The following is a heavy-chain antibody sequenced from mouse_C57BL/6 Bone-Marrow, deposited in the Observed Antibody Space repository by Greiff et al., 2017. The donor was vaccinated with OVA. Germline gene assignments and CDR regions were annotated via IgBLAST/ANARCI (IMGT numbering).Heavy chain of an antibody. CDR2: IDPSDSYT. J-gene: IGHJ2*01. CDR3: ARGDYYGSSYPDY. D-gene: IGHD1-1*01. CDR1: GYTFTSYW. V-gene: IGHV1-50*01. Sequence: QVQLKQPGAELVKPGASVKLSCKASGYTFTSYWMQWVKQRPGQGLEWIGEIDPSDSYTNYNQKFKGKATLTVDTSSSTAYMQLSSLTSEDSAVYYCARGDYYGSSYPDYWGQGTTLTVSS.